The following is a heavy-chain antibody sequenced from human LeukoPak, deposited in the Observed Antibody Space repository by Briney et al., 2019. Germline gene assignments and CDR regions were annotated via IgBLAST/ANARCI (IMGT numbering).Heavy chain of an antibody. Sequence: SETLSLTCTISGGSISVYYWSWIRQPAGKGLEWIGRIHTNEKTEYNPSLKRRVTMSVDTSNNQFSLKLTSVTAADTAVYYCARVPVLRFLENPEHGGFDPWGQGTLVTVSS. CDR2: IHTNEKT. CDR3: ARVPVLRFLENPEHGGFDP. CDR1: GGSISVYY. J-gene: IGHJ5*02. V-gene: IGHV4-4*07. D-gene: IGHD3-3*01.